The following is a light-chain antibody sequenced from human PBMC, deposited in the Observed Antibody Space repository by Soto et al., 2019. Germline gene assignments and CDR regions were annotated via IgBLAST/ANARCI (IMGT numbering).Light chain of an antibody. V-gene: IGKV3-15*01. CDR1: PNITRN. CDR2: RAS. Sequence: EIVLTQSPATLSVSPGESASLSCRASPNITRNLAWYQQRPCQATRLLILRASTRASGIPARFSGSGTGIEFTLTVSGLESEDFGVYYGQQDEESPPYSCGQGTKGEIK. CDR3: QQDEESPPYS. J-gene: IGKJ2*01.